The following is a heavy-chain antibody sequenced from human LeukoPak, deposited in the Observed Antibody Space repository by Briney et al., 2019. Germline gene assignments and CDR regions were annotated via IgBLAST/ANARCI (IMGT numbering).Heavy chain of an antibody. D-gene: IGHD3-16*02. CDR1: GYTFTSNY. J-gene: IGHJ4*02. CDR2: INPSGGST. Sequence: ASVKVSFTSSGYTFTSNYMHWVRQGTGQGLEWMGIINPSGGSTSNAQNFQGSVTMTRVTSTSTVYMVLSSLSSEAAAVSYCARSDIWGSYRFLNYWGQGALVTVS. CDR3: ARSDIWGSYRFLNY. V-gene: IGHV1-46*01.